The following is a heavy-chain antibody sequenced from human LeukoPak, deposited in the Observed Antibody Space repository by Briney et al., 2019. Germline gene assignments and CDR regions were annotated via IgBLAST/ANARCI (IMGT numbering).Heavy chain of an antibody. CDR2: ISYDGSNK. Sequence: GGSRRLSCAASGFTFSSYAMPGARKAPGKGLEWVAVISYDGSNKYYADSVKGRFTISRDNSKNTLYLQMNSLRAEDTAVYYCAVLGYWGQGTLVTVSS. D-gene: IGHD3-3*02. J-gene: IGHJ4*02. CDR3: AVLGY. CDR1: GFTFSSYA. V-gene: IGHV3-30-3*01.